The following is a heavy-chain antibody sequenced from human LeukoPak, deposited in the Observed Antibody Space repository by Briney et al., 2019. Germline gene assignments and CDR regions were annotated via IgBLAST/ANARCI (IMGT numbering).Heavy chain of an antibody. V-gene: IGHV3-48*01. Sequence: GGSLRLSCGASGFSFSSYNMNWVRQAPGKGLEWVSSISRASTTIYYADSVKGRFTISRDNAKNSLYLQMNSLRAEDTAVYYWARDGVGFGAGGCYFSYCGQGTLVT. CDR1: GFSFSSYN. D-gene: IGHD3-10*01. J-gene: IGHJ4*02. CDR3: ARDGVGFGAGGCYFSY. CDR2: ISRASTTI.